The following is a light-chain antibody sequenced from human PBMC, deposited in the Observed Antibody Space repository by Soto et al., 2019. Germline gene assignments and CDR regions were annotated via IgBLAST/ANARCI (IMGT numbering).Light chain of an antibody. V-gene: IGKV1-5*03. CDR2: EAS. CDR3: QQYEIYPLT. J-gene: IGKJ4*01. Sequence: IPMTQSPSTLSASVGDRVTITCLASQKINTWVAWYQQRPGKAPKLLIYEASSLEPGVPSRFGGSGSGTDFTLTISSLQPDDFATYYCQQYEIYPLTFGGGTQVA. CDR1: QKINTW.